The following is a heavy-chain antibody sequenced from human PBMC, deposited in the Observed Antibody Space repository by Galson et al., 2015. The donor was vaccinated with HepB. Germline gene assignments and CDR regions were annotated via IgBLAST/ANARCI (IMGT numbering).Heavy chain of an antibody. V-gene: IGHV5-10-1*01. D-gene: IGHD5-18*01. CDR2: IDPSDSYT. CDR3: ARHRAAGYSYGSEIDY. Sequence: QSGAEVKKPGESLRISCKGSGYSFTSYWISWVRQMPGKGLEWMGRIDPSDSYTNYSPSFQGHVTISADKSISTAYLQWSSLKASDTAMYYCARHRAAGYSYGSEIDYWGQGTLVTVSS. CDR1: GYSFTSYW. J-gene: IGHJ4*02.